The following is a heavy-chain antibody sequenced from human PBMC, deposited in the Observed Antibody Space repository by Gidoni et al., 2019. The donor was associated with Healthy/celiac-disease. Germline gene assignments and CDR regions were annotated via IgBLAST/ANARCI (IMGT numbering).Heavy chain of an antibody. D-gene: IGHD2-2*01. CDR3: ARTRVNGIVVVPAASPYYYGMDV. J-gene: IGHJ6*02. CDR2: IYYSGST. Sequence: QLQLQESGPGLVKPSETLSLTCTVSGGPISSSSYYWGWIRQPPGKGLEWIGSIYYSGSTYYNPSLKIRVTISVDTSKNQFSLKLSSVTAADTAVYYCARTRVNGIVVVPAASPYYYGMDVWGQGTTVTVSS. CDR1: GGPISSSSYY. V-gene: IGHV4-39*01.